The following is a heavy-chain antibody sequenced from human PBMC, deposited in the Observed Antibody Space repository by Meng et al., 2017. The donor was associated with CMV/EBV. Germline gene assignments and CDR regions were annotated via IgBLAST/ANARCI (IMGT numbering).Heavy chain of an antibody. CDR2: INWNGGST. V-gene: IGHV3-20*04. J-gene: IGHJ4*02. CDR3: ARGYSSGWSYYFDY. Sequence: GGSLRLSCAASGFTFDDYGMSWVRQAPGKGLEWVSGINWNGGSTGYADSVKGRFTISRDNAKNSLYLQMNSLRAEDTAVYYCARGYSSGWSYYFDYWGQGTLVTVSS. CDR1: GFTFDDYG. D-gene: IGHD6-19*01.